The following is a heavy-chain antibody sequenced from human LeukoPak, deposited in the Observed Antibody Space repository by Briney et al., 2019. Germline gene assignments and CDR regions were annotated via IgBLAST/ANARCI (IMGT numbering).Heavy chain of an antibody. CDR2: IRYDGSNK. CDR1: EFTFSSYA. CDR3: AGGRASRDAFDI. D-gene: IGHD6-13*01. J-gene: IGHJ3*02. V-gene: IGHV3-30*02. Sequence: HAGGSLSLSCAASEFTFSSYAMHWVRQAPGKGLEWVAFIRYDGSNKYYADSVKGRFTISRDHSKDMLYLQMNSLRAEDTAVYYCAGGRASRDAFDIWGQGTMVTVSS.